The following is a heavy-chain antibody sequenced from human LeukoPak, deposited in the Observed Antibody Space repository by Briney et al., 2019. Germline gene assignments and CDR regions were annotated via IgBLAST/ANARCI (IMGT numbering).Heavy chain of an antibody. D-gene: IGHD6-6*01. J-gene: IGHJ4*02. CDR1: GFTFSSYG. Sequence: GGSLRLSCAASGFTFSSYGMHWVRQAPGKGLEWVAFIRYDGSNKYYADSAKGRFTISRDNSKNTLYLQMNSLRTEDTAVYYCAKDRDGSSSSVLDYWGQGTLVTVSS. V-gene: IGHV3-30*02. CDR3: AKDRDGSSSSVLDY. CDR2: IRYDGSNK.